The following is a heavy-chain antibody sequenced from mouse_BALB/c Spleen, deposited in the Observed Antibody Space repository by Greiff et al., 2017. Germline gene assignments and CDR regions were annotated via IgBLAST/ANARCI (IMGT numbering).Heavy chain of an antibody. J-gene: IGHJ4*01. Sequence: EVKLMESGGGLVKPGGSLKLSCAASGFTFSDYYMYWVRQTPEKRLEWVATISDGGSYTYYPDSVKGRFTISRDNAKNNLYLQMSSLKSEDTAMYYCARDPHYYGSSYDYAMDYWGQGTSVTVSS. V-gene: IGHV5-4*02. CDR1: GFTFSDYY. CDR2: ISDGGSYT. D-gene: IGHD1-1*01. CDR3: ARDPHYYGSSYDYAMDY.